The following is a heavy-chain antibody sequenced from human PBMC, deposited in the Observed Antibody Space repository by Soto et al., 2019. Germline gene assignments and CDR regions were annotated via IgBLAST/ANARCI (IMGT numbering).Heavy chain of an antibody. CDR2: INHSGST. Sequence: SXTQSLTCSVYGGSFSGYYWSWIRQPHGEGLEWIGEINHSGSTNYNPSLKSRVTISVDTSKNQFSLKLSSVTAADTAVYYCARDSYYYDSSGYSNWVDPWGQGTLVTVS. D-gene: IGHD3-22*01. J-gene: IGHJ5*02. V-gene: IGHV4-34*01. CDR1: GGSFSGYY. CDR3: ARDSYYYDSSGYSNWVDP.